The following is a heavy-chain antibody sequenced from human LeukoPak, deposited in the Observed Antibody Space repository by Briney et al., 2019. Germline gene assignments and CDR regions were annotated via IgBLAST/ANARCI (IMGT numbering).Heavy chain of an antibody. Sequence: SVKVSCKASGGTFSSYAISWVRQAPGQGLEWMGRIIPILGIANYAQKFQGRVTITADESTSTAYMELSSLRSEDTALYYGGRPPETPCCRGGSCYDAFDIWGQGTMVTVSS. CDR2: IIPILGIA. D-gene: IGHD2-15*01. CDR3: GRPPETPCCRGGSCYDAFDI. J-gene: IGHJ3*02. V-gene: IGHV1-69*04. CDR1: GGTFSSYA.